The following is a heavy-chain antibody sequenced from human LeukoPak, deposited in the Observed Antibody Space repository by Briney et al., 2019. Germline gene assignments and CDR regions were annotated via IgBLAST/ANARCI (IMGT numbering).Heavy chain of an antibody. V-gene: IGHV3-23*01. J-gene: IGHJ6*02. Sequence: PGGSLRLSCAASGFTFSSYAMSWVRQAPGKGLEWVSGIRGSAVSTYYAESVKGRFTISRDNSKNTLVLQMNSLRAEDTAVYYCARGFTSTGVRMDVWGQGTTVTVSS. D-gene: IGHD3-16*01. CDR1: GFTFSSYA. CDR2: IRGSAVST. CDR3: ARGFTSTGVRMDV.